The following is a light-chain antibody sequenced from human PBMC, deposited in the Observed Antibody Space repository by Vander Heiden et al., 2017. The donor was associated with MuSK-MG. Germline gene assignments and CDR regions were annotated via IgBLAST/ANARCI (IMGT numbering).Light chain of an antibody. Sequence: DIQMTQSPSTLSASVGDRVTITCRASQSIDTWLAWYQQKAGKAPKLLIYKASSLEGGVPSRFSGSAYGTEFTLTISSLQPDDIATYYCQQHKSYSPSTFGQGTTVEIK. V-gene: IGKV1-5*03. CDR3: QQHKSYSPST. CDR1: QSIDTW. CDR2: KAS. J-gene: IGKJ1*01.